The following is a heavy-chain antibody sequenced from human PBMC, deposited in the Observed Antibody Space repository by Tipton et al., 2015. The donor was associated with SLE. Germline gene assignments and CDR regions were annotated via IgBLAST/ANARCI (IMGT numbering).Heavy chain of an antibody. CDR3: AKNSGSYYFDD. CDR2: IYDSENT. J-gene: IGHJ4*02. V-gene: IGHV4-59*08. D-gene: IGHD3-10*01. CDR1: GGSIRSYY. Sequence: TLSLTCTVSGGSIRSYYWSWIRQAPGKGLEWIGYIYDSENTNYNPSLKSRVTISVDTSKSQFSLKLNSVTAADTAVYYCAKNSGSYYFDDWGQGTLVTGSS.